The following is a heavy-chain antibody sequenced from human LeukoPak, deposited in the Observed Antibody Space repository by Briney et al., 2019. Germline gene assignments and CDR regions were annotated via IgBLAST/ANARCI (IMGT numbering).Heavy chain of an antibody. CDR2: ISGSGGST. CDR3: AKDFLAAAGFDY. J-gene: IGHJ4*02. D-gene: IGHD6-13*01. CDR1: GFTFSSYG. V-gene: IGHV3-23*01. Sequence: GGSLRLSCAASGFTFSSYGMSWVRQAPGKGLEWVSAISGSGGSTYYADSVKGRFTISRDNSKNTLYLQMSSLRAEDTAVYYCAKDFLAAAGFDYWGQGTLVTVSS.